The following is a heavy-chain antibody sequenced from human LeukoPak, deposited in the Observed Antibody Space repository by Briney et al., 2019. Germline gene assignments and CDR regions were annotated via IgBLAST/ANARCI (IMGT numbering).Heavy chain of an antibody. CDR2: ISGSGGST. CDR1: GFTFSSYA. V-gene: IGHV3-23*01. CDR3: AKSGYSGAPNSNYYYMDV. D-gene: IGHD5-18*01. Sequence: PGGSLRLSCAASGFTFSSYAMSWVRQAPGKGLEWVSAISGSGGSTYYADSVKGRFTISRDNSKNTLYLQMNSLRAQDTTVYYCAKSGYSGAPNSNYYYMDVWGKGTTVTVSS. J-gene: IGHJ6*03.